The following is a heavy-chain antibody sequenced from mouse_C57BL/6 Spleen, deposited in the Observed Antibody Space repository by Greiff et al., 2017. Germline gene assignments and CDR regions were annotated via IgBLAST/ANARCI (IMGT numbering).Heavy chain of an antibody. V-gene: IGHV5-9*01. J-gene: IGHJ2*01. D-gene: IGHD3-3*01. CDR2: ISGGGGNT. CDR3: ARHESSGQLTGHHMDY. CDR1: GFTFSSYT. Sequence: EVKLVESGGGLVKPGGSLKLSCAASGFTFSSYTMSWVRQTPEKRLEWVATISGGGGNTYYPDSVKGRFTISRDNAKNTLYLQMSSLRSEDTALYYCARHESSGQLTGHHMDYWGQGTTLTVSS.